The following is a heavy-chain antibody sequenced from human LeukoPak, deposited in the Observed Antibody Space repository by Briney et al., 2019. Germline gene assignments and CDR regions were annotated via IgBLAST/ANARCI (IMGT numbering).Heavy chain of an antibody. CDR1: GFTFSNAW. CDR3: TTDRSYDSSGYYYYYYYGMDV. Sequence: GGSLRLSCAASGFTFSNAWMSWVRQAPGKGLEWVGRIKSKTDGGTTDYAAPVKARFTISRDDTKNTLYLQMNSLKTEDTAVYYCTTDRSYDSSGYYYYYYYGMDVWGQGTTVTVSS. J-gene: IGHJ6*02. D-gene: IGHD3-22*01. V-gene: IGHV3-15*01. CDR2: IKSKTDGGTT.